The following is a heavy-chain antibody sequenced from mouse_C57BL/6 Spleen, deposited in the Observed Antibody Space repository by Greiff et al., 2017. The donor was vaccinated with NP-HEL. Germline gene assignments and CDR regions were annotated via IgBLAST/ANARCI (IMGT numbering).Heavy chain of an antibody. D-gene: IGHD1-1*01. CDR2: IDPSDSYT. CDR1: GYTFTSYW. V-gene: IGHV1-50*01. CDR3: ARSPFITTGVADWYFDV. Sequence: VQLQQPGAELVKPGASVKLSCKASGYTFTSYWMQWVNQRPGQGLEWIGEIDPSDSYTNYNQKFKGKATLTVDTSSSPAYMQLSSLTSEDSAVYYCARSPFITTGVADWYFDVWGKGTTVTVSS. J-gene: IGHJ1*03.